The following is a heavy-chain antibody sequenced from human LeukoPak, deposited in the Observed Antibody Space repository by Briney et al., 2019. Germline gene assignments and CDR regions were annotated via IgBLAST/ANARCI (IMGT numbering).Heavy chain of an antibody. CDR2: ISAYNGNT. J-gene: IGHJ4*02. D-gene: IGHD6-6*01. CDR1: GYTFTSYG. V-gene: IGHV1-18*01. Sequence: GASVTVSCKASGYTFTSYGISWVRQAPGQGLEWMGWISAYNGNTNYAQKLQGRVTITTDTSTSTAYMELRSLRSDDTAVYYCARSSSSHYFDYWGQGTLVTVSS. CDR3: ARSSSSHYFDY.